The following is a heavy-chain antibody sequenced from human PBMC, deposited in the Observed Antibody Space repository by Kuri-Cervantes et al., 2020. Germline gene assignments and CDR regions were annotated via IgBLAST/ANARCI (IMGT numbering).Heavy chain of an antibody. CDR2: IFSNDEK. Sequence: SGPTLVKPTQTLTLTCTFSGFSLSNARMGVSWIRQPPGKALEWLAHIFSNDEKSYSTSLKSRLTISKDTSKSQVVLTMTNMDPVDTATYYCAWLGIAAGEDWFDPWGQGTLVTVSS. CDR1: GFSLSNARMG. CDR3: AWLGIAAGEDWFDP. J-gene: IGHJ5*02. V-gene: IGHV2-26*04. D-gene: IGHD6-13*01.